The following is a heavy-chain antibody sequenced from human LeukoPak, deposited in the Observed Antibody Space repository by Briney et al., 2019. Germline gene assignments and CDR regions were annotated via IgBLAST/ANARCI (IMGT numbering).Heavy chain of an antibody. CDR1: GDSIKNNY. CDR2: IHYSGST. Sequence: SETLSLTCTVSGDSIKNNYWSWIRQPPGKGLEWIGYIHYSGSTNSNPSLKSRVTISVDMSMNQFSLNLRSMTAADTAVYYCARHYGSWRGDFDYWGQGILVTVSS. D-gene: IGHD1-26*01. J-gene: IGHJ4*02. V-gene: IGHV4-59*08. CDR3: ARHYGSWRGDFDY.